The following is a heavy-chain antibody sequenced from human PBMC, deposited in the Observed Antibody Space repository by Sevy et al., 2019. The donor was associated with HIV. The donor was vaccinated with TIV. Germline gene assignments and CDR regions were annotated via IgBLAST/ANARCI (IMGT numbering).Heavy chain of an antibody. J-gene: IGHJ3*02. CDR1: GFTFDDYA. V-gene: IGHV3-9*01. CDR2: ISWNSGSM. D-gene: IGHD2-15*01. Sequence: GGSLRLSCAASGFTFDDYAMHWVRQAPGKGLEWVSGISWNSGSMGYADPVKGRFTISRDNAKNSLYLQMNSLRAEDTALYYCAKGPSYCSGGSCYPGAFDIWGQGTMVTVSS. CDR3: AKGPSYCSGGSCYPGAFDI.